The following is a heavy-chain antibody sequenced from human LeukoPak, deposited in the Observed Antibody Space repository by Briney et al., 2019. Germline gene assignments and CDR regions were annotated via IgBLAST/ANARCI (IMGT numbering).Heavy chain of an antibody. CDR3: ASQVNEAAAGY. J-gene: IGHJ4*02. D-gene: IGHD6-13*01. CDR2: ISSSSSYI. CDR1: GFTFSSYS. V-gene: IGHV3-21*01. Sequence: GGSLRLSCAASGFTFSSYSMSWVRQAPGKGLEWVSSISSSSSYIYYADSVKGRFTISRDNAKNSLYLQMNSLRAEDTAVYYCASQVNEAAAGYWGQGTLVTVSS.